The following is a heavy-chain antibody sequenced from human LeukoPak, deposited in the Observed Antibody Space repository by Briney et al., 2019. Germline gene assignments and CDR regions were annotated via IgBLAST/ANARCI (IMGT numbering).Heavy chain of an antibody. D-gene: IGHD3-22*01. CDR2: INSNSGVT. Sequence: ASVKVSCKASGYTFTGYYLHWVRQAPGQGLEWVAWINSNSGVTSYAQNFQGRVTLTRDTSTSTAYLEVTRLRSDGTAVYYCARGRAYHDSSGIDYWGQGTLVTVSP. CDR3: ARGRAYHDSSGIDY. J-gene: IGHJ4*02. V-gene: IGHV1-2*02. CDR1: GYTFTGYY.